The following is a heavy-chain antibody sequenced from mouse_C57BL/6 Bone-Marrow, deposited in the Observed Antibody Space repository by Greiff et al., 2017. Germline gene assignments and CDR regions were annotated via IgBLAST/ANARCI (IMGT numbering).Heavy chain of an antibody. V-gene: IGHV5-9*01. CDR3: ARRDYYGSSDYAMDY. Sequence: EVKLVESGGGLVKPGGSLKLSCAASGFTFSSYTMSWVRQTPEKRLEWVATISGGGGNTYYPDSVKGRFTISRDNAKNTLYLQLSSLRSEDTALYYWARRDYYGSSDYAMDYWGQGTSVTVSS. CDR2: ISGGGGNT. J-gene: IGHJ4*01. CDR1: GFTFSSYT. D-gene: IGHD1-1*01.